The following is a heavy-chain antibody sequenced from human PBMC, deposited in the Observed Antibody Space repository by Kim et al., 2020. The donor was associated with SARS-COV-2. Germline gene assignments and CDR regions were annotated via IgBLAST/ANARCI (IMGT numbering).Heavy chain of an antibody. J-gene: IGHJ4*02. CDR2: IYYSGST. V-gene: IGHV4-59*08. Sequence: SESLSLTCTVSGGSISSYYWSWIRQPPGKGLEWIGYIYYSGSTNYNPSLKSRVTISVDTSKNQFSLKLSSVTAADTAVYYCARLSVRQQLRGKMTNFDYWGQGTLVTVSS. CDR3: ARLSVRQQLRGKMTNFDY. D-gene: IGHD6-13*01. CDR1: GGSISSYY.